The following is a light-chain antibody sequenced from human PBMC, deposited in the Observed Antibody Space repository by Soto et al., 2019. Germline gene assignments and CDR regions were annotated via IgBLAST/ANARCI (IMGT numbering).Light chain of an antibody. CDR1: SSDVGGYNY. V-gene: IGLV2-11*01. CDR3: CPYAGSYTYV. J-gene: IGLJ1*01. Sequence: QSALTQPRSVSGSPGQSVTISCTGTSSDVGGYNYVSWYQQHPGKAPKLMIYDVSKRPSGVRDRFSGSKSGNTASLTISGLQGEDEADYYCCPYAGSYTYVFGTGTKVTVL. CDR2: DVS.